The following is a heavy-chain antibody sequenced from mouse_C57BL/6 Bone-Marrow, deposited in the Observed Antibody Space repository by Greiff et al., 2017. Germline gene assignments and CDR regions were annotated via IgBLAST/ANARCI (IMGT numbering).Heavy chain of an antibody. Sequence: EVQLQQSGAELVRPGASVKLSCTASGFNIKDDYMHWVKQRPEQGLEWIGWIDPENGDTEYASKFQGKATITADTSSNTAYLQLSSLTSEDTAVYYWTTSSYYSNCYWYFDVWGTGTTVTVSS. V-gene: IGHV14-4*01. CDR3: TTSSYYSNCYWYFDV. CDR2: IDPENGDT. D-gene: IGHD2-5*01. CDR1: GFNIKDDY. J-gene: IGHJ1*03.